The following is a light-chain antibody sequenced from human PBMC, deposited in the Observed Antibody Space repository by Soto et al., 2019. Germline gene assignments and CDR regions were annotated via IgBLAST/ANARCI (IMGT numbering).Light chain of an antibody. V-gene: IGLV2-11*01. J-gene: IGLJ1*01. CDR2: DVS. CDR3: CSYAGSCTFV. CDR1: SSDVGTFKY. Sequence: QSVLTQPRSVSGSPGQSVTISCTGASSDVGTFKYVTWYQQHPGKAPKLITFDVSNRPSGVPDRFSGSKSGNTAYLTISGLQAEDEADYYCCSYAGSCTFVFGTGTKVTVL.